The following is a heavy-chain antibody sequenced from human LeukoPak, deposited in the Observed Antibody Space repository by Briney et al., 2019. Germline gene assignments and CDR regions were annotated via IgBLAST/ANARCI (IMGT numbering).Heavy chain of an antibody. Sequence: SETLSLTCTVSGFSLSSGYYWGWIRQPPGKGLEWIGSIFHSGSTYYNSSLKSRVTISVDTSKNQFSLKLSSVTAADTAVYYCARDPVVAAAGYWGQGTLVTVSS. CDR1: GFSLSSGYY. CDR2: IFHSGST. J-gene: IGHJ4*02. CDR3: ARDPVVAAAGY. V-gene: IGHV4-38-2*02. D-gene: IGHD6-13*01.